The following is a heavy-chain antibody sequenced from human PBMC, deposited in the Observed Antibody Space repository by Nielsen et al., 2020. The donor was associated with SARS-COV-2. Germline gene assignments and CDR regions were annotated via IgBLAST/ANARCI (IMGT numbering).Heavy chain of an antibody. Sequence: GESLKISCAASGFTFSNYAMHWVRQAPGKGLEYVSVISYNGGKTYYANPVKGRFTISRDNSKNTLYLQMDSLRVDDTAVYYCATYNHGKWGQGTLVTVSS. CDR3: ATYNHGK. CDR2: ISYNGGKT. D-gene: IGHD5-18*01. J-gene: IGHJ4*02. V-gene: IGHV3-64*01. CDR1: GFTFSNYA.